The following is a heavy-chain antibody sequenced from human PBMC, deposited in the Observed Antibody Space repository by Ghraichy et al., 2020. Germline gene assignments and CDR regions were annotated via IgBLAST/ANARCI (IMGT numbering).Heavy chain of an antibody. CDR2: ISGNGGRT. J-gene: IGHJ4*02. D-gene: IGHD5-12*01. V-gene: IGHV3-23*01. CDR3: AKDPIVATIWDY. CDR1: GFTFSTYA. Sequence: LSLTCAASGFTFSTYAMSWVRQAPGKGLEWVSGISGNGGRTYYADSVKGRFTISRDNSKNTLYLQMNSLRAEDTAVYYCAKDPIVATIWDYWGQGTLVTVSS.